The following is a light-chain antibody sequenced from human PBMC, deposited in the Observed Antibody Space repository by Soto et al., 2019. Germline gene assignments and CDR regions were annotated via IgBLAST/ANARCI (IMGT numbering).Light chain of an antibody. CDR1: QSLSNN. V-gene: IGKV3-15*01. CDR3: QQYSNWLS. CDR2: GAS. J-gene: IGKJ4*01. Sequence: DIVMTQSPATLSVSPGERAALSCRASQSLSNNLAWYQQKPGQAPRLLIYGASTRATSIPARFSGSGSGTEFTLTISSLQSEDFAVYYCQQYSNWLSFGGGTKVEIK.